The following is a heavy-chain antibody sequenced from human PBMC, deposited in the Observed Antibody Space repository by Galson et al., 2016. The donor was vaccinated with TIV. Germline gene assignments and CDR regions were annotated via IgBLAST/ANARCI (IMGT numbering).Heavy chain of an antibody. CDR1: GDSVSSNSAA. D-gene: IGHD3-3*01. V-gene: IGHV6-1*01. Sequence: CAISGDSVSSNSAAWNWLRQSPSRGLEWLGRTYYRSTWYNDYAASLKRRITINPDTSKNQFSLQLTSVTPEDAAVYYCARGAPSVFGVIMTLDYWGQGTLGTVSS. J-gene: IGHJ4*02. CDR3: ARGAPSVFGVIMTLDY. CDR2: TYYRSTWYN.